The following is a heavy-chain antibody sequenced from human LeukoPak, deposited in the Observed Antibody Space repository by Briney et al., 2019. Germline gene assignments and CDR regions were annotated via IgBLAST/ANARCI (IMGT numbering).Heavy chain of an antibody. D-gene: IGHD6-19*01. CDR2: INPNSGGT. J-gene: IGHJ4*02. V-gene: IGHV1-2*06. Sequence: ASVKVSCKASGYTFTGYYMHWVRQAPGQGLEWMGRINPNSGGTNYAQKFQGRVTMTRDTSISTAYMELSRLRSDDTAVYYCARALTVGGSSGWYPDYWGQGTLVTVSS. CDR3: ARALTVGGSSGWYPDY. CDR1: GYTFTGYY.